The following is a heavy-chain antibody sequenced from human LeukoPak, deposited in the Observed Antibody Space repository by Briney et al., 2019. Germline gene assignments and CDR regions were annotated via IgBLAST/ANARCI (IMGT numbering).Heavy chain of an antibody. CDR1: GGSISSGSYY. CDR2: IYTSGST. J-gene: IGHJ5*02. Sequence: PSETLSLTCTVSGGSISSGSYYWSWIRQPAGKGLEWIGRIYTSGSTNYNPSLKSRVTISADTSKNQFSLKLSSVTAADTAVYYCARDRNWFDPWGQGTLVTVSS. CDR3: ARDRNWFDP. V-gene: IGHV4-61*02.